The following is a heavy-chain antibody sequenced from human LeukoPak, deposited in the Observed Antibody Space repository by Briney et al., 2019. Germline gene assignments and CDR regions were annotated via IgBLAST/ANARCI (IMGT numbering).Heavy chain of an antibody. CDR1: GFTFSSYG. CDR3: ARPPGPYYYYYMDV. V-gene: IGHV3-33*01. D-gene: IGHD1-14*01. CDR2: IWYDGSNK. J-gene: IGHJ6*03. Sequence: GGSLRLSCAASGFTFSSYGMHWVRQAPGKGLEWVAVIWYDGSNKYYADSVKGRFTISRDNSKNSLYLQMNSLRAEDTAVYYCARPPGPYYYYYMDVWGKGTTVTVSS.